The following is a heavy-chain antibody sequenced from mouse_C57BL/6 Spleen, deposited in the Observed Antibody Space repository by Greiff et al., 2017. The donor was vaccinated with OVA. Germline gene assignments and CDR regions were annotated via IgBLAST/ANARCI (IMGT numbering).Heavy chain of an antibody. D-gene: IGHD2-5*01. CDR3: ARGDYYSNYERVWFAY. V-gene: IGHV1-22*01. CDR1: GYTFTDYN. CDR2: INPNNGGT. J-gene: IGHJ3*01. Sequence: VQLKQSGPELVKPGASVKMSCKASGYTFTDYNMHWVKQSHGKSLEWIGYINPNNGGTSYNQKFKGKATLTVNKSSSTAYMELRSLTSEDSAVYYCARGDYYSNYERVWFAYWGQGTLVTVSA.